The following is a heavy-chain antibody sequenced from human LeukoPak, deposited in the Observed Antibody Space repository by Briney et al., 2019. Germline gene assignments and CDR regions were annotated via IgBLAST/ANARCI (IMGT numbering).Heavy chain of an antibody. D-gene: IGHD4-11*01. J-gene: IGHJ6*03. CDR1: GFTFSSDS. CDR2: ISSSSSYI. V-gene: IGHV3-21*01. CDR3: ARDLYTVSYYYYYYMDV. Sequence: GGSLRLSCAASGFTFSSDSMNWVRQAPGKGLEWVSSISSSSSYIYYADSVKGRFTISRDNAKNSLYLQMNSLRAEDTAVYYCARDLYTVSYYYYYYMDVWGKGTTVTVSS.